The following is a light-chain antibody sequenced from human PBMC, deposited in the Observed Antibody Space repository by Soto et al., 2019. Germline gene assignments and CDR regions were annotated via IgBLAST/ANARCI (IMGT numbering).Light chain of an antibody. CDR3: CSYAGPYTWV. CDR1: SSDVGGYNL. J-gene: IGLJ3*02. Sequence: QSALTQPASVSGSPGQSITIYCTGTSSDVGGYNLVSWYQHHPGKAPKVMIYEDSERPSGVSNRFSGSKSGNTASLTISGLQAEDEADYYCCSYAGPYTWVFGGATNLTVL. V-gene: IGLV2-23*01. CDR2: EDS.